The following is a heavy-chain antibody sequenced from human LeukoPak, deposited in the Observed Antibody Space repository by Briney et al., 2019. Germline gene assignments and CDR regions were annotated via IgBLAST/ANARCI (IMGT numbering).Heavy chain of an antibody. D-gene: IGHD1-26*01. Sequence: PGGSLRLSCAASGFTFSSYAMHWVRQAPGKGLEWVAVISYDGSNKYYADSVKGRFTISRDNSKNTLYLQMNSLRAEDTAVYYCARGGEWELLADFDYWGQGTLVTVSS. CDR2: ISYDGSNK. CDR3: ARGGEWELLADFDY. CDR1: GFTFSSYA. V-gene: IGHV3-30*04. J-gene: IGHJ4*02.